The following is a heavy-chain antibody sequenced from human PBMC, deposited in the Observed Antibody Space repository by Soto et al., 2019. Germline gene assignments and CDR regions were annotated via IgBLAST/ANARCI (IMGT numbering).Heavy chain of an antibody. CDR3: VREPYYYDRSGYYPEAYFDS. CDR1: GYTFTSYV. J-gene: IGHJ4*02. Sequence: ASVKVSCKASGYTFTSYVISWVRQAPGQGLEGMGWISDYNGNTNYAQTLQGRVTMTTDTYTSTADMELRSLRSDETAVHYCVREPYYYDRSGYYPEAYFDSWGQGTLVTVSS. V-gene: IGHV1-18*01. CDR2: ISDYNGNT. D-gene: IGHD3-22*01.